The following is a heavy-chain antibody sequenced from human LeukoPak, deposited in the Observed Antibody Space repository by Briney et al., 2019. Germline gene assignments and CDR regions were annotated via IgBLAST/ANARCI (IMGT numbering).Heavy chain of an antibody. CDR2: IIPILGIA. CDR1: GGTFSSYA. Sequence: ASVKVSCKASGGTFSSYAISWVRQAPGQGLEWMGRIIPILGIANYAQKFQGRVTITTDESTSTAYMELSSLRSEDTAVYYCAGQPFTNAFDIWGQGTMVTVSS. CDR3: AGQPFTNAFDI. V-gene: IGHV1-69*04. D-gene: IGHD3-10*01. J-gene: IGHJ3*02.